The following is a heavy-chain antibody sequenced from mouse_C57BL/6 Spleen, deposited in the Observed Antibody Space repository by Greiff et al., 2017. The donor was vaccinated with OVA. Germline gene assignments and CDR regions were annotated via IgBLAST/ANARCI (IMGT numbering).Heavy chain of an antibody. CDR1: GYTFTDYY. D-gene: IGHD1-1*01. CDR2: IYPGSGNT. V-gene: IGHV1-76*01. Sequence: VQLQQSGAELVRPGASVKLSCKASGYTFTDYYINWVKQRPGQGLEWIARIYPGSGNTYYNEKFKGKATLTADKSSSTAYMELRSLTSEDSAVYFCLYYYGSSYGYFDYWGQGTTLTVSS. CDR3: LYYYGSSYGYFDY. J-gene: IGHJ2*01.